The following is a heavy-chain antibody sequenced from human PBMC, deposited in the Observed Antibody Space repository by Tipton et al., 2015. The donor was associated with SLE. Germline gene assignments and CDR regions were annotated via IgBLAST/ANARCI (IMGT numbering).Heavy chain of an antibody. CDR1: GGSVSSGGFY. CDR2: IY. CDR3: ASTDTSGLLDWYFDL. Sequence: TLSLTCTVSGGSVSSGGFYWSWIRHHPGKGLEWIGYIYYNPSLKSRVAMSLDTSKNQFSLRLSSVTAADTAMHFCASTDTSGLLDWYFDLWGRGTLVTVSS. V-gene: IGHV4-61*08. D-gene: IGHD3-22*01. J-gene: IGHJ2*01.